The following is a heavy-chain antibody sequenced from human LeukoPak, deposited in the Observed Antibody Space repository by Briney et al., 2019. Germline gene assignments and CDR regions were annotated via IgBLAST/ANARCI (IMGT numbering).Heavy chain of an antibody. D-gene: IGHD2-2*01. CDR2: IIPILGIA. CDR1: GGTFSSYA. V-gene: IGHV1-69*04. Sequence: GASVKVSCKASGGTFSSYAISWVRQAPGQGIEWMGRIIPILGIANYAQKFQGRVTITADKSTSTAYMELSSLRSEDTAVYYCAREVPKDIVLVPAAADAGPFDPWGQGTLVTVPS. J-gene: IGHJ5*02. CDR3: AREVPKDIVLVPAAADAGPFDP.